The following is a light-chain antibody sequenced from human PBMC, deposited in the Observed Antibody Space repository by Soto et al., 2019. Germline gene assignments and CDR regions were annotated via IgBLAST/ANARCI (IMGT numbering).Light chain of an antibody. J-gene: IGKJ5*01. CDR2: GAS. CDR3: QQRNMWPIT. CDR1: QSLTSDY. Sequence: EIVLTQSPGTLSSSPGERATLSCRASQSLTSDYLAWYQQKPGQTPRLLIHGASSRATGIPDRFSGSGSGTDFTLTISSLEPEDSAVYYCQQRNMWPITFGQGTRLEIK. V-gene: IGKV3D-20*02.